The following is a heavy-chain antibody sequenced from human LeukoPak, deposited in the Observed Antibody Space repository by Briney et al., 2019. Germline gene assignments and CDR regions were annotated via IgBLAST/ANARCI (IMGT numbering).Heavy chain of an antibody. Sequence: ASVKVSCKAAGYMFSNFGISWARQAPGQGLEWMGWTSVSTGNTDFAQKFQGRATMTTDTSTSTAYMELRSLRFDDTAVYYCAKVPFLYYDFWSGYPSGNWVGSWGQGTLVTVSS. V-gene: IGHV1-18*01. CDR1: GYMFSNFG. J-gene: IGHJ5*01. CDR2: TSVSTGNT. D-gene: IGHD3-3*01. CDR3: AKVPFLYYDFWSGYPSGNWVGS.